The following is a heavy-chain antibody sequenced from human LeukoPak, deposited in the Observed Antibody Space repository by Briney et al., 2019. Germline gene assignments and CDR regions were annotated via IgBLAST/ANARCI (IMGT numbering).Heavy chain of an antibody. V-gene: IGHV3-11*01. CDR1: GFTFSDYY. CDR3: ARVGTTVTPVDY. D-gene: IGHD4-17*01. J-gene: IGHJ4*02. Sequence: GGSLRLSRAASGFTFSDYYMSWIRQAPGKGLEWVSYISSSGSTIYYADSVKGRFTISRDNAKNSLYLQMNSLRSDDTAVYYCARVGTTVTPVDYWGQGTLVTVSS. CDR2: ISSSGSTI.